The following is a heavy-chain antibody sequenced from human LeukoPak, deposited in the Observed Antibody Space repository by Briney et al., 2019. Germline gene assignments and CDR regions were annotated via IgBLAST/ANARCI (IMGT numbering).Heavy chain of an antibody. Sequence: GASVTVSFKASGGTFISYAISWVRQAPGQGLEWMGWISAYNGNTNYAQKLQGRVTMTTDTSTSTAYMELRSLRSDDTAVYYCARHVVPAAITYFDYLGQGTLVTVSS. CDR3: ARHVVPAAITYFDY. D-gene: IGHD2-2*01. J-gene: IGHJ4*02. CDR2: ISAYNGNT. V-gene: IGHV1-18*01. CDR1: GGTFISYA.